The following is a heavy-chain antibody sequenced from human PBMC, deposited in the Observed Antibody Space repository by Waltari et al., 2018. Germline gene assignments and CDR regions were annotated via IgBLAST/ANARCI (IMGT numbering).Heavy chain of an antibody. CDR2: IIPILGIA. CDR3: ARGPTEYSGYDGVDY. D-gene: IGHD5-12*01. J-gene: IGHJ4*02. CDR1: GGTFSSYA. Sequence: QVQLVQSGAEVKKPGSSVKVSCKASGGTFSSYAISWVRPAPGQGLEWMGGIIPILGIANYAQKFQGRVTITADKSTSTAYMELSSLRSEDTAVYYCARGPTEYSGYDGVDYWGQGTLVTVSS. V-gene: IGHV1-69*10.